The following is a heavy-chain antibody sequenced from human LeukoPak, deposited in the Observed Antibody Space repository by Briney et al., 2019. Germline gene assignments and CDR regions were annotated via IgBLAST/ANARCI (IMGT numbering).Heavy chain of an antibody. J-gene: IGHJ5*02. V-gene: IGHV4-39*01. Sequence: SETLSLTCTVSGGSISSSSYYWGWIRQPPGKGLEWIGSIYYSGSTYYNPSLKSRVTIYVNTSKNQFSLKLSSVTAADTAVYYCARLPSGVDYYDSSGYYQGFDPWGQGTLVTVSS. D-gene: IGHD3-22*01. CDR3: ARLPSGVDYYDSSGYYQGFDP. CDR2: IYYSGST. CDR1: GGSISSSSYY.